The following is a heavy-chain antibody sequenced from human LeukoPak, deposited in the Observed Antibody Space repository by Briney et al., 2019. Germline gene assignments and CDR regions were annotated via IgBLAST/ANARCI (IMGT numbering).Heavy chain of an antibody. Sequence: ASVKVSCKASGYTFTGYYMHWVRQAPGQGLEWMGRINPNSGGTNYAQKFQGRVTMTRDTSISTAYMELSRLRSDDTAVYYCASIANYYDSSGCPTSVDAFDVWGQGTMVTVSS. CDR1: GYTFTGYY. D-gene: IGHD3-22*01. J-gene: IGHJ3*01. V-gene: IGHV1-2*06. CDR3: ASIANYYDSSGCPTSVDAFDV. CDR2: INPNSGGT.